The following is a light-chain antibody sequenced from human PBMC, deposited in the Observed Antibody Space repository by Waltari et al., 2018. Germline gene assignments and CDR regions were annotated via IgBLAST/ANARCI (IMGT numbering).Light chain of an antibody. CDR3: QRYNSYPIT. J-gene: IGKJ3*01. Sequence: DIQMTQSPSTLSASVGDRVTITGRASQSIGRWLAWCQQKPGKAPKLLIYEATSLESGVPSRFSASGSGTEFTLTISSLQPDDFATYYCQRYNSYPITFGPGTKVDI. CDR1: QSIGRW. V-gene: IGKV1-5*03. CDR2: EAT.